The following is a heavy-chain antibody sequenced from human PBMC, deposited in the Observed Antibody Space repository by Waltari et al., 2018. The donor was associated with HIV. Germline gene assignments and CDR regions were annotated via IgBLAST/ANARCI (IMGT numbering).Heavy chain of an antibody. Sequence: QVQLQQWGAGLLKPSETLSLTCAVYGGSFSGYYWSWIRQPPGTGLEWIGEINHSGSTNYNPSLKSRVTISVDTSKNQFSLKLSSVTAADTAVYYCATYFYDFWSGYPNPNWFDPWGQGTLVTVSS. D-gene: IGHD3-3*01. V-gene: IGHV4-34*01. CDR3: ATYFYDFWSGYPNPNWFDP. J-gene: IGHJ5*02. CDR2: INHSGST. CDR1: GGSFSGYY.